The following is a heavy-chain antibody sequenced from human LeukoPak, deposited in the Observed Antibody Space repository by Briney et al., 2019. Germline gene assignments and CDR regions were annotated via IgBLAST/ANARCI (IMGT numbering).Heavy chain of an antibody. J-gene: IGHJ4*02. D-gene: IGHD6-13*01. Sequence: GGPLKLSCPPPGFAFSTYSMNWVGQAQGKGLDRISSITSTGTYIYYADSVKGRFTISRDNAKNSLYLQMNSLRAEDTAVYFCARVAGGKFHLDYWGQGTQVTVSS. CDR1: GFAFSTYS. CDR2: ITSTGTYI. V-gene: IGHV3-21*01. CDR3: ARVAGGKFHLDY.